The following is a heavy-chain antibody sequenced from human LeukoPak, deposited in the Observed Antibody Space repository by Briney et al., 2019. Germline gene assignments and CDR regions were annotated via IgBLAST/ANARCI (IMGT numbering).Heavy chain of an antibody. CDR2: IYYSGNT. D-gene: IGHD2-15*01. CDR1: GGSISSYY. Sequence: KTSETLSLTCTVSGGSISSYYWSWIRQPPGKGLEWIGYIYYSGNTDSNPSLKSRVTISVDTSKNQFSLELSSVTAADTAVYYCARTYCSGGSCHFDYWGQGAMLTHSS. J-gene: IGHJ4*02. V-gene: IGHV4-59*08. CDR3: ARTYCSGGSCHFDY.